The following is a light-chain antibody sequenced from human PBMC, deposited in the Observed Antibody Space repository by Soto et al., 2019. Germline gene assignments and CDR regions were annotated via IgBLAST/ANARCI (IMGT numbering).Light chain of an antibody. J-gene: IGKJ1*01. CDR2: GAS. CDR1: RSVSSY. V-gene: IGKV3-20*01. CDR3: QQYGSSPTT. Sequence: EIVLTQSPATLSLSPGESATLSWRATRSVSSYLAWYQQKPGQAPRLLFFGASIRATGIPDRFSGSGSGTDFTLTISRLEPEDFAVYHCQQYGSSPTTFGQGTKVDIK.